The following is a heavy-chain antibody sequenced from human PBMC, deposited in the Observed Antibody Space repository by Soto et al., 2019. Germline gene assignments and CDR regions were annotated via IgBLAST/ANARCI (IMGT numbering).Heavy chain of an antibody. J-gene: IGHJ5*02. Sequence: EAQLLESGGGLAQPGGSLTLSCAASGVTFSSDAMTWVRQAPGKGLEWLSTISNSGGTTHYADSVKGRFTVSRDNFKSTLYLLMNSLRAEDTAVYYCAKLRRGTTGTEGFDPWGQGTLVTVSS. CDR2: ISNSGGTT. CDR1: GVTFSSDA. D-gene: IGHD1-7*01. V-gene: IGHV3-23*01. CDR3: AKLRRGTTGTEGFDP.